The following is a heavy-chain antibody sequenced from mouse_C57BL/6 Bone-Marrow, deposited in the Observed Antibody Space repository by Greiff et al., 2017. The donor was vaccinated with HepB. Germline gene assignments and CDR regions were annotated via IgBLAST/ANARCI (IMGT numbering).Heavy chain of an antibody. J-gene: IGHJ2*01. Sequence: QIQLQQSGAELVKPGASVKLSCKASGYTFTSYWMHWVKQRPGRGLEWIGRIDPNSGGTKYNEKFKSKATLTVDKPSSTAYMQLSSRTSEDSAVYYCARSKGTEPYFDYWGQGTTLTVSS. CDR1: GYTFTSYW. D-gene: IGHD4-1*01. V-gene: IGHV1-72*01. CDR3: ARSKGTEPYFDY. CDR2: IDPNSGGT.